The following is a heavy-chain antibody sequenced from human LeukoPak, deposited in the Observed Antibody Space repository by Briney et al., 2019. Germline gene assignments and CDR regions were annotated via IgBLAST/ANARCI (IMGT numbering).Heavy chain of an antibody. J-gene: IGHJ3*02. CDR1: GGPISSYY. CDR3: ARDRSYYDSSGFYKYAFDI. CDR2: IYYSGST. D-gene: IGHD3-22*01. V-gene: IGHV4-59*01. Sequence: SETLSLTCTVSGGPISSYYWSWIRQPPGKGLEWIGYIYYSGSTNYNPSLRSRVTISADTSKNQFSLKLSSVTAADTAVYYCARDRSYYDSSGFYKYAFDIWGQGTVVTVSS.